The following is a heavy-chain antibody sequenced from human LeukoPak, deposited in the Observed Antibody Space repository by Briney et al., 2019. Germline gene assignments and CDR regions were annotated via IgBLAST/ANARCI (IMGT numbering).Heavy chain of an antibody. Sequence: GESLKISCKGSGYSFTSYWIGWVRQMPGKGLGWMGIIYPGDSDSRYSPSFQGQVTIPADKSISTAYLQWNSLKASDTAMYYCARLRDAYPDYWGQGTLITVSS. D-gene: IGHD5-24*01. CDR1: GYSFTSYW. J-gene: IGHJ4*02. CDR3: ARLRDAYPDY. CDR2: IYPGDSDS. V-gene: IGHV5-51*01.